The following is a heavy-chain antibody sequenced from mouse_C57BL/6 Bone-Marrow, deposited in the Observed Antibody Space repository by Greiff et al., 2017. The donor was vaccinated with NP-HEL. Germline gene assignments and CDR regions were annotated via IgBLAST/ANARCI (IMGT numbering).Heavy chain of an antibody. D-gene: IGHD1-1*01. CDR1: GFTFSSYG. CDR3: ARHEDYYGSKGN. CDR2: ISSGGSYT. Sequence: EVQRVESGGDLVKPGGSLKLSCAASGFTFSSYGMSWVRQTPDKRLEWVATISSGGSYTYYPDSVKGRFTISRDNAKNTLYLQMSRLKSEDTAMYYCARHEDYYGSKGNWGQGTSVTVSS. V-gene: IGHV5-6*01. J-gene: IGHJ4*01.